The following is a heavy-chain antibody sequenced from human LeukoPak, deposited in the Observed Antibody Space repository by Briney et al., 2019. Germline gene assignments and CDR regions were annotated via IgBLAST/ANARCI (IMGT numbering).Heavy chain of an antibody. D-gene: IGHD3-10*01. CDR3: ARYGSGSYSSRWFDP. V-gene: IGHV4-4*02. CDR2: IYHSGST. CDR1: GGAISSSNW. J-gene: IGHJ5*02. Sequence: SETLSLTCAVSGGAISSSNWWSWVRHPPGKGLEWIGEIYHSGSTNYNPSLKSRVTISVDKSKNQFSLKLSSVTAADTAVYYCARYGSGSYSSRWFDPWGQGTLVTVSS.